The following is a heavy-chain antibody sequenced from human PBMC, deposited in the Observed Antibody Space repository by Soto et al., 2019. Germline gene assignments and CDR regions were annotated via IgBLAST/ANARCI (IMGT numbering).Heavy chain of an antibody. CDR2: IYYSGTT. CDR3: ARESYYGSGATVVGY. J-gene: IGHJ4*02. V-gene: IGHV4-61*01. D-gene: IGHD3-10*01. Sequence: SSETLSLTCTVSGDSITSSKHDWSWIRQHPGKGLEWIGYIYYSGTTSYNPSLNSRVTISVDTSKNQFSLKLNSVTAADTAVYYCARESYYGSGATVVGYWGLGTLVTVSS. CDR1: GDSITSSKHD.